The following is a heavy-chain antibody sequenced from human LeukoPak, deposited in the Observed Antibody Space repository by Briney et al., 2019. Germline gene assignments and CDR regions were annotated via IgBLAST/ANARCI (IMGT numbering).Heavy chain of an antibody. CDR1: GFTFSSYS. CDR3: ARSGLRGDY. J-gene: IGHJ4*02. Sequence: GGSLRLSCAASGFTFSSYSMNWVRQAPGKGLEWVSYISSSSGTIYYADSVKGRFTISRDNAENSLYLQMSSLRAEDTAVYYCARSGLRGDYWGQGTLVTVSS. D-gene: IGHD4-17*01. CDR2: ISSSSGTI. V-gene: IGHV3-48*01.